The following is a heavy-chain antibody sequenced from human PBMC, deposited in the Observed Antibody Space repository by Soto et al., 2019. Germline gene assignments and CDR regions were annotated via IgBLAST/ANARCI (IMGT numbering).Heavy chain of an antibody. V-gene: IGHV4-34*01. Sequence: SETLSLTCAVYGGSFSGYYRSWLRQPPGKVMEWSGEINHSGSTNYNTSLKSRVTISVDKSKNQFSLKLSSVTAADTAVYYCARVGRYQLLYYYYYGMDVWGQGTTVTVSS. J-gene: IGHJ6*02. CDR3: ARVGRYQLLYYYYYGMDV. D-gene: IGHD2-2*01. CDR1: GGSFSGYY. CDR2: INHSGST.